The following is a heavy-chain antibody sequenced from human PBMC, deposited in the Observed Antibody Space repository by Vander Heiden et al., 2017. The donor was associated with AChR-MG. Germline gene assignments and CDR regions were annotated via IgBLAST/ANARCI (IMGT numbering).Heavy chain of an antibody. CDR3: ARDVEDIVVVVAASGYFDY. D-gene: IGHD2-15*01. Sequence: QGQPVESGGGVVQPGRSLRLPCAAAGVTFRRYAQHWVRQAPGKGLEWVAVISYDGSNKYYADSVKGRFTISRDNSKNTLYLQMNSLRAEDTAVYYCARDVEDIVVVVAASGYFDYWGQGTLVTVSS. CDR1: GVTFRRYA. V-gene: IGHV3-30-3*01. CDR2: ISYDGSNK. J-gene: IGHJ4*02.